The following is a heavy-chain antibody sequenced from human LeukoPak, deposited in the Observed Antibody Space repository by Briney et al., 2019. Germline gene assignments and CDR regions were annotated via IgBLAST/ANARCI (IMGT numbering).Heavy chain of an antibody. V-gene: IGHV1-8*02. CDR3: ARSGYGPHDAFDI. CDR1: GYTFTGYY. D-gene: IGHD5-18*01. J-gene: IGHJ3*02. Sequence: GASVKVSCKASGYTFTGYYMHWVRQAPGQGLEWMGWINPNSGNTGYAQKFQGRVTMTRNTSISTAYMELSSLRSEDTAVYYCARSGYGPHDAFDIWGQGTMVTVSS. CDR2: INPNSGNT.